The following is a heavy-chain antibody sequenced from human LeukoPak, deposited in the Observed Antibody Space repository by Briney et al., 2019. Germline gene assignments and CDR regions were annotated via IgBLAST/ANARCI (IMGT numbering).Heavy chain of an antibody. CDR2: IYHSGST. CDR1: GGSISSGGYS. Sequence: KPSETLSLTCAVSGGSISSGGYSWSWIRQPPGKGLEWIGYIYHSGSTYYNPSLKSRVTISVDRSKNQFSLKLSSVTAADTAVYYCARQKYYYDSSGRPQHAFDIWGQGTMVTVSS. D-gene: IGHD3-22*01. J-gene: IGHJ3*02. CDR3: ARQKYYYDSSGRPQHAFDI. V-gene: IGHV4-30-2*02.